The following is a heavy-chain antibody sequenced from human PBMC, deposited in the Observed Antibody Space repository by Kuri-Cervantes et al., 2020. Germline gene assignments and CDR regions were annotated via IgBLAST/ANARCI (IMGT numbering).Heavy chain of an antibody. CDR1: EFTVNSSY. V-gene: IGHV3-66*01. CDR3: ARDKAGDRRDTAVVTWG. Sequence: GGSLRLSCAASEFTVNSSYMSWVRQAPGKGLEWVSVIFGGGRTHYADSVKGQFTISRDHSKNTLYLQMNSLRAEDTAVYYCARDKAGDRRDTAVVTWGWGQGTLVTVSS. J-gene: IGHJ4*02. D-gene: IGHD5-18*01. CDR2: IFGGGRT.